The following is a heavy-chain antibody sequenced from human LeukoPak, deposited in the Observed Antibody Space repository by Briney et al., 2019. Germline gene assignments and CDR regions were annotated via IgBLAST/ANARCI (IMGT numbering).Heavy chain of an antibody. Sequence: RGSLRLSCAASGFTFRSYDMHWVRPAPGKGLEWVAVILNDGSNKYYADSVKGRFTISRDNSKSTLYLQMNSLRAEDTAVYYCAKDCRGSFYYDSSGYYNYYGMDVWGQGTTVTVSS. J-gene: IGHJ6*02. CDR3: AKDCRGSFYYDSSGYYNYYGMDV. D-gene: IGHD3-22*01. CDR1: GFTFRSYD. CDR2: ILNDGSNK. V-gene: IGHV3-30*18.